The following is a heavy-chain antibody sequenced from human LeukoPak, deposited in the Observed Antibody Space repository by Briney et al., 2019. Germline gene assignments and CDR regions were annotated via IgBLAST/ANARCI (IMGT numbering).Heavy chain of an antibody. Sequence: PGGSLRLSCAASGVTFDDYAMHWVRQVPGKGLEWVSLISGDGGSTYYADSVKGRFTISRDNSKNSLYLQMNSLRTEDTALYYCAKDMEKGHPEYFQHWGQGTLVTVSS. V-gene: IGHV3-43*02. CDR3: AKDMEKGHPEYFQH. D-gene: IGHD1-1*01. CDR2: ISGDGGST. J-gene: IGHJ1*01. CDR1: GVTFDDYA.